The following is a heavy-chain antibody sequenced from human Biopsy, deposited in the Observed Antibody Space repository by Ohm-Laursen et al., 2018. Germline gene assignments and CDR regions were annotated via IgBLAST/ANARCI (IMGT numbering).Heavy chain of an antibody. V-gene: IGHV3-33*06. CDR2: IWYDGSNK. Sequence: SLRLSCAASGFTFTSYAMHWVRQAPGKGLEWVAAIWYDGSNKNYADSVKGRFTVSRDNSKNTLYLQMNSLRGEDTAVYYCAKCMTGGSNYYFHHCGQGTLVTVSS. CDR1: GFTFTSYA. D-gene: IGHD2-8*01. CDR3: AKCMTGGSNYYFHH. J-gene: IGHJ4*02.